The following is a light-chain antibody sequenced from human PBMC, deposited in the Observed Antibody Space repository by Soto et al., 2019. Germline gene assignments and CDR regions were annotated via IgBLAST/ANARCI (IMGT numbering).Light chain of an antibody. V-gene: IGLV2-8*01. CDR2: EVT. Sequence: QSALTQPPSASGSRGQSVTISCTGTSVDINYVSWFQQHPGKAPKLIICEVTKRPSGVPDRFSGSKSGNTASLTVSGLQDDDEADYCCSSYAGRDIWVFGGGTKVTVL. CDR3: SSYAGRDIWV. J-gene: IGLJ3*02. CDR1: SVDINY.